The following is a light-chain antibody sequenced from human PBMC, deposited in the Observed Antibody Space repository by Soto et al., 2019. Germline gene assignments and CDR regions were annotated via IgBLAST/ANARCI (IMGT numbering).Light chain of an antibody. CDR1: QSVAKNY. J-gene: IGKJ1*01. CDR3: HQYASSPQT. CDR2: GAS. Sequence: EIVLTQSPGTLSSSPGERATLSCRASQSVAKNYLAWYQQEPGQAPRPLIYGASNRATGIPDRFSGSGSGTEFTLTISRLEPEDFAVYYCHQYASSPQTFGQGTKVEIK. V-gene: IGKV3-20*01.